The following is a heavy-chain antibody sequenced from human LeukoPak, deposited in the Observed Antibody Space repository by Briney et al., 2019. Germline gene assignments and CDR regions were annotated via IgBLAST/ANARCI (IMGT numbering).Heavy chain of an antibody. J-gene: IGHJ4*02. CDR2: ISGSGGST. D-gene: IGHD5-12*01. Sequence: GGSLRLSCAASGFTFSSYAMSWVRQAPGKGLEWVSAISGSGGSTYYADSVKGRFTISRDNSKNTLYLQMNSLRAEDTAVYYCAKEGPHSSGYDWFYFDYWGQGTLVTVSS. CDR3: AKEGPHSSGYDWFYFDY. CDR1: GFTFSSYA. V-gene: IGHV3-23*01.